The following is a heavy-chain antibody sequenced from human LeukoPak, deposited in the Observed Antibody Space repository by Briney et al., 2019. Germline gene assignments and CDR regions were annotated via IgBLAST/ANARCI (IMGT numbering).Heavy chain of an antibody. V-gene: IGHV4-34*01. CDR2: INHSGST. D-gene: IGHD1-14*01. CDR1: GGSFSGYY. J-gene: IGHJ6*03. Sequence: PSETLSLTCAVYGGSFSGYYWSWIRQPPGKGLEWIGEINHSGSTNYNPSLKSGVTISVDTSKNQFSLKLSSVTAADTAVYYCARRAARKTAARYYMDVWGKGTTVTVSS. CDR3: ARRAARKTAARYYMDV.